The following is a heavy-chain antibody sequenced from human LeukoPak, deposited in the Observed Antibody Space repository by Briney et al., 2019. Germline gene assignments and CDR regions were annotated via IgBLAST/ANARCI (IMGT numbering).Heavy chain of an antibody. CDR1: GGTFSSYA. Sequence: SVKVSCKASGGTFSSYAISWVRQAPGQGLEWMGGIIPIFGTANYAQKFQGRVTITADESTSTAYMELSSLRSDDTAVYYCARFVSSGYYYYYYGMDVWGQGTTVTVSS. J-gene: IGHJ6*02. CDR2: IIPIFGTA. V-gene: IGHV1-69*13. CDR3: ARFVSSGYYYYYYGMDV. D-gene: IGHD3-22*01.